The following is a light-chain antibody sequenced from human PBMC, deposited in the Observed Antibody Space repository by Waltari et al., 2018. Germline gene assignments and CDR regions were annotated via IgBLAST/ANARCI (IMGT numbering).Light chain of an antibody. V-gene: IGKV1-5*03. CDR1: QSVKNN. J-gene: IGKJ4*01. CDR3: QEYDSLPVT. Sequence: DIQMTQSPSTLSASVGDRVTITCRASQSVKNNLAWYQQKAGKAPKVVIHKASRLEGGVPSRFSGSGYGTEFTLTISSLQPDDFATYYCQEYDSLPVTCGGGTKVEIK. CDR2: KAS.